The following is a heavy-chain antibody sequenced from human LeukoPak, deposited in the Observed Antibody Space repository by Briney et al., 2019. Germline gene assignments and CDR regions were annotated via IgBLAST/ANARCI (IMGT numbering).Heavy chain of an antibody. V-gene: IGHV3-30-3*01. CDR2: ISYDGSNK. CDR3: ASGYSSGWYYQDY. CDR1: GFTFSSYA. J-gene: IGHJ4*02. Sequence: GGSLRLSCAASGFTFSSYAMHWVRQAPGKGLEWVAVISYDGSNKYYADSVKGRFTISRDNSKNTLYLQMNSLRAEDTAVYHCASGYSSGWYYQDYWGQGTLVTVSS. D-gene: IGHD6-19*01.